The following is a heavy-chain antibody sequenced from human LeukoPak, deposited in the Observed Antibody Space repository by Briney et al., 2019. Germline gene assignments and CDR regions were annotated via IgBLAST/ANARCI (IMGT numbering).Heavy chain of an antibody. CDR2: ISGSGGST. D-gene: IGHD3-10*01. V-gene: IGHV3-23*01. CDR3: AKDLPGITMVRGVFDY. Sequence: GGSLRLSCAASGFTFSSYAMSWVRQAPGKGLEWVSAISGSGGSTYYADSVKGRFTTSRDNSKNTLYLQMNSLRAEDTAVYYCAKDLPGITMVRGVFDYWGQGTLVTVSS. J-gene: IGHJ4*02. CDR1: GFTFSSYA.